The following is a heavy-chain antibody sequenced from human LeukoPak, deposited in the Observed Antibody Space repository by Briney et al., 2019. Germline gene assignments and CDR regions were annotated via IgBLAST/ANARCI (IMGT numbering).Heavy chain of an antibody. J-gene: IGHJ3*01. V-gene: IGHV3-23*01. CDR2: ISGSGGST. Sequence: GGSLRLSCADPGVTFSTYTMRSVCQAPGKGLEWVSSISGSGGSTFYADSVKGRFTISRDNAKNTLYLQMNSLRAEDTAMYYCAKKETGVARDAFDFWGQGTMVTVSS. CDR1: GVTFSTYT. CDR3: AKKETGVARDAFDF. D-gene: IGHD1-14*01.